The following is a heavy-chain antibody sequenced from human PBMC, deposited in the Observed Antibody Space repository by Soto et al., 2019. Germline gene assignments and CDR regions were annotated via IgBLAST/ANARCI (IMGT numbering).Heavy chain of an antibody. V-gene: IGHV1-24*01. CDR1: GYTLTELY. CDR3: ARGVYSSGWHDY. CDR2: FDPEDGET. Sequence: ASVKVSCKVSGYTLTELYVHWVRQAPGKGLEWMGGFDPEDGETIYAQKFQGRVTMTEDTSTDTAYMELSSLRSEDTAVYYCARGVYSSGWHDYWGQGTLVTVSS. J-gene: IGHJ4*02. D-gene: IGHD6-19*01.